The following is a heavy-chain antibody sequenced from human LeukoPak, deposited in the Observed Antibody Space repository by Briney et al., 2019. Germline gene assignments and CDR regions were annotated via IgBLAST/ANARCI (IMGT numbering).Heavy chain of an antibody. V-gene: IGHV4-34*01. CDR1: GGSFSGYY. J-gene: IGHJ5*02. D-gene: IGHD2-2*01. Sequence: SETLSLTCAVYGGSFSGYYWSGIRQPPGKGLEWIGEINHSGSTNYNPSLKSRVTISVDTSKNQFSLKLSSVTAADTAVYYCASFADCSSTSCYHNWFDPWGQGTLVTVSS. CDR2: INHSGST. CDR3: ASFADCSSTSCYHNWFDP.